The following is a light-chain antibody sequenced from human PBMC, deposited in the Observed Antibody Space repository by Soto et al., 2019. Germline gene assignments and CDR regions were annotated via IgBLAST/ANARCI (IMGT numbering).Light chain of an antibody. CDR1: QAIDSW. J-gene: IGKJ4*01. CDR3: QESNTTPAPT. Sequence: DIQMTQSPSSVSASVGDRVTITCRASQAIDSWLAWYQQKPGEAPKLLIFTGSLLHSGVPPRFSGSGSGTDFTLTISSLQPEDFATYYCQESNTTPAPTFGGGTKVE. CDR2: TGS. V-gene: IGKV1-12*01.